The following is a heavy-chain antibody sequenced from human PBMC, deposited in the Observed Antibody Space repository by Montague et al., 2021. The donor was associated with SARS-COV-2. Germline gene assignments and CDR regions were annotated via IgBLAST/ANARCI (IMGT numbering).Heavy chain of an antibody. CDR3: ARAPPYYGFDS. J-gene: IGHJ4*02. CDR1: SPGTVSWNS. CDR2: SYDDVGT. Sequence: SETLSLTCPVPSPGTVSWNSGADRKSTRLNSRYHGHSYDDVGTRKNPSLKSRVTISTDTSKNQFSLMMASVTAADTAVYFCARAPPYYGFDSWGQGTLVTVSS. D-gene: IGHD3-3*01. V-gene: IGHV4-61*08.